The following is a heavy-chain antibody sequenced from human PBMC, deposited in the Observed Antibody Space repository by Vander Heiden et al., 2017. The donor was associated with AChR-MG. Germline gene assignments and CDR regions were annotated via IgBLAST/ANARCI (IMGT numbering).Heavy chain of an antibody. J-gene: IGHJ4*02. Sequence: EVQLLESGGGLVQPGGSLRLSCAASGFPFSSYAMSWVRQAPGKELEWVSAISGSGGSTYYADSVKGRFTISRDNSKNTLYLQMNSLRAEDTAVYYCAKDPRIAAAGNEVYYFDYWGQGTLVTVSS. CDR3: AKDPRIAAAGNEVYYFDY. D-gene: IGHD6-13*01. CDR1: GFPFSSYA. V-gene: IGHV3-23*01. CDR2: ISGSGGST.